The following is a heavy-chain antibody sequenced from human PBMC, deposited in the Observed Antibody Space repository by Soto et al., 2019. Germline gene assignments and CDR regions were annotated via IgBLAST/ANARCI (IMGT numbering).Heavy chain of an antibody. CDR3: ASGLGYKA. V-gene: IGHV4-31*03. Sequence: QVQLQESGPGLVKPSQTLSLTCTVSGDSVSSSSYYWSWIRQHPGKVLEWIGYIHHSGTTYYNPSLKSRITVSVDPSKHQFSLRLSSVTAADTAVYYCASGLGYKAWGQGTLVTVSS. CDR2: IHHSGTT. J-gene: IGHJ5*02. CDR1: GDSVSSSSYY. D-gene: IGHD5-12*01.